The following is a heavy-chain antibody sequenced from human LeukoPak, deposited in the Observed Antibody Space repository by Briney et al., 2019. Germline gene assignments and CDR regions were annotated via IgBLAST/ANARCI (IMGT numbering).Heavy chain of an antibody. V-gene: IGHV3-23*01. CDR1: GFTFNNYA. Sequence: GGSLRLSCAASGFTFNNYAMSWVRQAPGKGLEWVSAISGSGGSTYYADSVKGRFTISRDNSKNTLYLQMNSLRAEDTAVYYCARATVTRWFDPWGQGTLVTVSS. J-gene: IGHJ5*02. CDR3: ARATVTRWFDP. D-gene: IGHD4-17*01. CDR2: ISGSGGST.